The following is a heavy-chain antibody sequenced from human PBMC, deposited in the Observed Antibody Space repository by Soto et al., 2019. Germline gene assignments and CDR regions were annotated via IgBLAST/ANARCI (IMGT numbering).Heavy chain of an antibody. CDR2: IYYTGST. V-gene: IGHV4-59*08. CDR1: GGSISGYY. Sequence: SETLSLTCTVSGGSISGYYWSWIRQPPGERLEWIGYIYYTGSTNYNPSLRSRVTISIDTSKNQFSLKLSSVTAADTAVYYCARYPRLDYWGQGTLVTVSS. CDR3: ARYPRLDY. J-gene: IGHJ4*02.